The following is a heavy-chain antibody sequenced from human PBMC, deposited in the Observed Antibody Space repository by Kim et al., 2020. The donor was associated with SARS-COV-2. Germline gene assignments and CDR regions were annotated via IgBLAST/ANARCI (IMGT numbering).Heavy chain of an antibody. V-gene: IGHV1-69*01. CDR3: ASFYIAAAGTDDAFDI. Sequence: KFQGRVTITADQSTSTAYMELSSLRSEDTAVYYCASFYIAAAGTDDAFDIWGQGTMVTVSS. J-gene: IGHJ3*02. D-gene: IGHD6-13*01.